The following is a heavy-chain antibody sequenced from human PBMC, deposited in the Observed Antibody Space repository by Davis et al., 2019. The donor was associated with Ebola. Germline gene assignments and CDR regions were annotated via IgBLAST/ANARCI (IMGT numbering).Heavy chain of an antibody. CDR2: ISSSGSTI. V-gene: IGHV3-48*04. Sequence: PGGSLRLSCAASGFTFSNAWMNWVRQAPGKGLEWISYISSSGSTIYYADSVKGRFTISRDNAKNSLYLQMNSLRAEDTAVYYCARGDRDDYVWGSYRRYFDYWGQGTLVTVSS. D-gene: IGHD3-16*02. CDR1: GFTFSNAW. J-gene: IGHJ4*02. CDR3: ARGDRDDYVWGSYRRYFDY.